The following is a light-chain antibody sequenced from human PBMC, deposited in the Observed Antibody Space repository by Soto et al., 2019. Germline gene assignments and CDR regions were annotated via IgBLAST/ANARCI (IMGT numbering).Light chain of an antibody. Sequence: QSALAQPASVSGSPGQSITVSCTGTSSDVGSYNLVSWYQQHPGKASKVIIYEVIKRPSGVSNRFSGSKSGNTASLTISGLQAEDEADYYCCSYAGSTSLVFGGGTKATV. CDR3: CSYAGSTSLV. CDR2: EVI. CDR1: SSDVGSYNL. V-gene: IGLV2-23*02. J-gene: IGLJ2*01.